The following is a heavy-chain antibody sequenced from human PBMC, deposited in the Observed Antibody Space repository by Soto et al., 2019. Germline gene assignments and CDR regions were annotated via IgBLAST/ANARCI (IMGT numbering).Heavy chain of an antibody. CDR2: ISASGGST. J-gene: IGHJ4*02. CDR3: VRDHNWAFDY. V-gene: IGHV3-23*01. CDR1: GFTVSSNY. D-gene: IGHD1-20*01. Sequence: GGSLRLSCAASGFTVSSNYMSWVRQAPGKGLEWVSAISASGGSTYYADSVKGRFTISRDNSKNTLYLQMNSLRVEDTAVYYCVRDHNWAFDYWAPGTLVTVSS.